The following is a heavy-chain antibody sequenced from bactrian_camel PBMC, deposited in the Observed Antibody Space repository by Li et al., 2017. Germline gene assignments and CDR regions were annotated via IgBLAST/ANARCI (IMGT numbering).Heavy chain of an antibody. CDR3: FTGRFVD. CDR1: GFTFSSYA. CDR2: IYTGDGST. Sequence: VQLVESGGGLVQPGGSLRLACATSGFTFSSYAMTWVRQAPGKGLEWVSSIYTGDGSTISADSVKGRLTISRDNAKNTLYLQMNSLKSEDTALYYCFTGRFVDWGQGTQVTVS. V-gene: IGHV3S42*01. J-gene: IGHJ4*01.